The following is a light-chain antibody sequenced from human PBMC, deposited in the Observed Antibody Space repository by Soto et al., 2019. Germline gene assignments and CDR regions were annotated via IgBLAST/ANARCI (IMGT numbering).Light chain of an antibody. Sequence: ELVLTQSPGTLSLSPGERATLSCRASQSVSSRYLAWYQQKPGQAPRLLIYGASSRATGIPDRFSGSGSGTDFILTISRLEPEDFAVYYCQLYGSSPQLTFGGGTKVEIK. CDR2: GAS. CDR1: QSVSSRY. V-gene: IGKV3-20*01. J-gene: IGKJ4*01. CDR3: QLYGSSPQLT.